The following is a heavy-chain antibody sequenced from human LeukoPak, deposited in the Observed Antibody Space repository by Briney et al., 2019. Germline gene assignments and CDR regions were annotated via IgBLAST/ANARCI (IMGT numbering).Heavy chain of an antibody. CDR1: GGSFSGYY. D-gene: IGHD6-13*01. V-gene: IGHV4-34*01. J-gene: IGHJ4*02. CDR3: ARVVGSSRRWPDY. CDR2: IYQSGST. Sequence: SETLSLTCAVYGGSFSGYYWSWIRQPPGKGLEWIGEIYQSGSTNYNPSLKSRVTISIDKSKNQFSLKLSSVTAADTAVYYCARVVGSSRRWPDYWGQGTLVTVSS.